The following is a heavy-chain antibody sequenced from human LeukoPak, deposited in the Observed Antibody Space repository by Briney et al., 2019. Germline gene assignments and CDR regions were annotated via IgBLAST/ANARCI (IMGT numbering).Heavy chain of an antibody. V-gene: IGHV1-2*02. CDR3: ARVGIAARPYYYGMDV. J-gene: IGHJ6*02. D-gene: IGHD6-6*01. CDR1: GYTFTGYY. CDR2: INPNSGGT. Sequence: GASVKVSCKASGYTFTGYYMHWVRQAPGQGLEWMGWINPNSGGTNYAQKFQSRVTMTRDTSISTAYMELSRLRADDTAVYYCARVGIAARPYYYGMDVWGQGTTVTVSS.